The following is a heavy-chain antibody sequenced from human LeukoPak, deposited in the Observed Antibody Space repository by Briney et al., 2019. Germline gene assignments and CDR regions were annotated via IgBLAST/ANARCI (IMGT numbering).Heavy chain of an antibody. CDR1: GFTFRRYD. CDR3: AKVGCIALATSYYMDV. J-gene: IGHJ6*03. CDR2: IRFDGSNK. D-gene: IGHD6-19*01. V-gene: IGHV3-30*02. Sequence: GWSVTISCAPSGFTFRRYDMHLVRQAPGTGLEWVAFIRFDGSNKYYADSVKGRFTISRDNSKNTLYLQMNSLRPEDTAVYYCAKVGCIALATSYYMDVWGKGSTVTVS.